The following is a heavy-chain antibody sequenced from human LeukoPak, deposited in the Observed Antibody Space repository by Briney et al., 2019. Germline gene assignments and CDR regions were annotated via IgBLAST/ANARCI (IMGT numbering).Heavy chain of an antibody. CDR1: GFTFSSYS. J-gene: IGHJ3*02. CDR2: ISSSSSYI. V-gene: IGHV3-21*01. Sequence: GGSLRLSCAASGFTFSSYSMNWVRQAPGKGLEWVSSISSSSSYIYYADSVKGRFTISRDNAKNSLYLQMNSLRAEDTAVYYCARDLAFYYYDSSGYFGAFDIXXXGTMVTVSS. D-gene: IGHD3-22*01. CDR3: ARDLAFYYYDSSGYFGAFDI.